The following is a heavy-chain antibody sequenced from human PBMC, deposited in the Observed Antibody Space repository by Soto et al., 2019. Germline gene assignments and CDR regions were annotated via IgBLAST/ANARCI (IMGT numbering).Heavy chain of an antibody. CDR2: IIPIFGTA. V-gene: IGHV1-69*01. D-gene: IGHD5-18*01. J-gene: IGHJ6*02. CDR3: ARARAAMGVCYYYYGMDV. Sequence: QVQLVQSGAEVKKPGSSVKVSCKASGGTFSSYAISWVRQAPGQGLEWMGGIIPIFGTANYAQKFQGRVTITADESTSTAYMELSSLRSEDTAVYYCARARAAMGVCYYYYGMDVWGQGTTVTVSS. CDR1: GGTFSSYA.